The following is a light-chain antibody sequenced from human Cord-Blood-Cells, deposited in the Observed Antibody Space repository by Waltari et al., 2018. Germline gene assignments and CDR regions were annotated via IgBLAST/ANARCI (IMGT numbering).Light chain of an antibody. J-gene: IGKJ1*01. CDR2: GAS. CDR1: QSVRGN. V-gene: IGKV3-15*01. Sequence: DIVMTQSQATLSESPGERATLPGTASQSVRGNLAGYQQKPAQAPRPLIYGASTRATGIPARFSGSVSGTEFTLTISSLQSEVLAVYYCQQYNNWPPWTFGQGTKVEIK. CDR3: QQYNNWPPWT.